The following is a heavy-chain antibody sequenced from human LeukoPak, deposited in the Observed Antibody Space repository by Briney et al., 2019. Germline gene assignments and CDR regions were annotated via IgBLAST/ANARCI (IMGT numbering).Heavy chain of an antibody. CDR1: GYTFTNYG. V-gene: IGHV1-8*02. J-gene: IGHJ4*02. Sequence: ASVKVSCKASGYTFTNYGVTWVRQAPGQGLEWMGWMNPNSGNTGYAQKFQGRVTMTRNTSISTAYMELSSLRSEDTAVYYCANSLKETFDYWGQGTLVTVSS. CDR2: MNPNSGNT. D-gene: IGHD1-26*01. CDR3: ANSLKETFDY.